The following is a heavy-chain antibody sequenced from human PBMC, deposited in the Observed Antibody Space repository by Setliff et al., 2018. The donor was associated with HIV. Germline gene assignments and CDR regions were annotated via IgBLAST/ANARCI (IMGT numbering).Heavy chain of an antibody. CDR2: IYYSGST. CDR3: ARGATLLPGYSDRWEYFYMDV. D-gene: IGHD5-12*01. Sequence: PSETLSLTCTVSGASISSFYWSWIRQHPGKGLEWIGYIYYSGSTYYNPSLKSRVTISVDTSKNQFSLKLSSVTAADTAVYYCARGATLLPGYSDRWEYFYMDVWGKGTTVTV. CDR1: GASISSFY. V-gene: IGHV4-59*06. J-gene: IGHJ6*03.